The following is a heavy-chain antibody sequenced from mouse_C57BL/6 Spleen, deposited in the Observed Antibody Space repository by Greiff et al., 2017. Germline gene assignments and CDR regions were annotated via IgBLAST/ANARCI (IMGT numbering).Heavy chain of an antibody. J-gene: IGHJ1*03. CDR3: AKEAPTYCGSSSVWYFDV. Sequence: VQLQQPGAELVRPGTSVKLSCKASGYTFTSYWMHWVKQRPGQGLEWIGVIDPSDSYTNYNQTLKGKATLTVDTSSSTAYMQLSSLTSEDSAVYYCAKEAPTYCGSSSVWYFDVWGTGTTVTVAS. CDR1: GYTFTSYW. CDR2: IDPSDSYT. V-gene: IGHV1-59*01. D-gene: IGHD1-1*01.